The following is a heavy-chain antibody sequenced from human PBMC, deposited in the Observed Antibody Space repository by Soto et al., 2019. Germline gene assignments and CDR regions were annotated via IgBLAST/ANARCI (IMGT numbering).Heavy chain of an antibody. CDR1: GGSISSGGYY. CDR2: IYYSGST. Sequence: QVQLQESGPGLVKPSQTLSLTCTVSGGSISSGGYYWSWIRQHPGKGLEWIGYIYYSGSTYYNPSLKSXXTXAXXTAKNQFSRKLSSVTAADTAVYYCARVTLGAALDPWGQGTLVTVSS. CDR3: ARVTLGAALDP. J-gene: IGHJ5*02. V-gene: IGHV4-31*03.